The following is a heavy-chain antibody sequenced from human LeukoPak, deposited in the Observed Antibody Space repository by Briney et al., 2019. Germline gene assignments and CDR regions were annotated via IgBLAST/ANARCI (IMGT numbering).Heavy chain of an antibody. J-gene: IGHJ4*02. CDR3: AKELADYGGPPDY. CDR1: GFTFSSYG. Sequence: GGSLRLSCAASGFTFSSYGMHWVRQAPGKGLEWVAVISYDGSNKYYADSVKGRFTISRDNSKNTLYLQMNSLRAEDTAVYYCAKELADYGGPPDYWGQGTLVTVSS. CDR2: ISYDGSNK. D-gene: IGHD4-17*01. V-gene: IGHV3-30*18.